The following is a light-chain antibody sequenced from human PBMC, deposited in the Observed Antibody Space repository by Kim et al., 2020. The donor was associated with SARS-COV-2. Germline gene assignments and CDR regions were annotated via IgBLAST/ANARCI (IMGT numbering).Light chain of an antibody. Sequence: GDTVTMTCRASQDIGHHLGWYQQKPGKVPELLIYEASTLQSGVPSRFSGRGSGTDFTLTISSLQPEDVATYYCQRYGNAPLTFGGGTKVDI. CDR3: QRYGNAPLT. J-gene: IGKJ4*01. V-gene: IGKV1-27*01. CDR2: EAS. CDR1: QDIGHH.